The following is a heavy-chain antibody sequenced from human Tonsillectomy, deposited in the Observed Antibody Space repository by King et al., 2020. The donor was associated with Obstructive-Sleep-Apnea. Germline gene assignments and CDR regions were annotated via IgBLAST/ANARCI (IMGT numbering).Heavy chain of an antibody. D-gene: IGHD5-12*01. Sequence: VQLQQWGAGLLRPSETLSLTCAVHGGPFRGYYWNWFRQPPGKRLEWIGEIHDSGSTKYNESLKSRAAISKDTSRKQFSLNLTSVTAADTAVYYCARGLYGGYEATYWGQGTTVIVS. CDR1: GGPFRGYY. CDR3: ARGLYGGYEATY. J-gene: IGHJ4*02. CDR2: IHDSGST. V-gene: IGHV4-34*01.